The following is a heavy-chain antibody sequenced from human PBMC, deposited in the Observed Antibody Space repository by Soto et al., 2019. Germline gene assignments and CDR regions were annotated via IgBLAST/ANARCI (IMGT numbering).Heavy chain of an antibody. Sequence: PGGSLRLSCAASGFTVSSIYMSWVRQAPGKGLEWVSVIYSGGSTYYADSVKGRFTNSRDNSKDTLYLQMNSLRADDTAVYFCARGLLGVNQAYWGQGTLVTVSS. J-gene: IGHJ4*02. CDR2: IYSGGST. D-gene: IGHD3-16*01. CDR1: GFTVSSIY. V-gene: IGHV3-66*01. CDR3: ARGLLGVNQAY.